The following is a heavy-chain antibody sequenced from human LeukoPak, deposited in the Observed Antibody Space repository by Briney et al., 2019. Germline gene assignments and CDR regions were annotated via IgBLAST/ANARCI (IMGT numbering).Heavy chain of an antibody. J-gene: IGHJ5*02. CDR3: ARGGWNYYDILTGYPTRNWFDP. D-gene: IGHD3-9*01. V-gene: IGHV1-46*01. Sequence: GASVKVSCKASGCTFTSYYMHWVRQAPGQGLEWMGIINPSGGSTSYAQKFQGRVTMTRDMSTSTVYMELSSLRSEDTAVYYCARGGWNYYDILTGYPTRNWFDPWGQGTLVTVSS. CDR2: INPSGGST. CDR1: GCTFTSYY.